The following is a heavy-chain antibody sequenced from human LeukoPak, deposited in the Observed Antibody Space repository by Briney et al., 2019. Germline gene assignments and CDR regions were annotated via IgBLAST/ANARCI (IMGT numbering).Heavy chain of an antibody. CDR3: ARESGYYPGEDY. CDR2: IYYSGST. V-gene: IGHV4-39*07. Sequence: PSETLSLTCTVSGGSISSSSYYWGWIRQPPGKGLEWIGSIYYSGSTYYNPSLKSRVTISVDTSKNQFSLKLSSVTAADTAVYYCARESGYYPGEDYWGQGTLVTVSS. CDR1: GGSISSSSYY. J-gene: IGHJ4*02. D-gene: IGHD3-22*01.